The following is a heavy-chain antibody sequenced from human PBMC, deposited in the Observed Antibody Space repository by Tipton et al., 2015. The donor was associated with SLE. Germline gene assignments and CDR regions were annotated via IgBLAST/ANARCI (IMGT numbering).Heavy chain of an antibody. CDR2: ISFNGGHK. V-gene: IGHV3-30*14. D-gene: IGHD5-12*01. CDR1: GFTFGSNP. Sequence: SLRLSCAASGFTFGSNPMSWVRQAPGKGLEWLTMISFNGGHKLYADSVKGRLTISRHNSKNTLYLQMNSLSAEDTAVYYCARVNGGYGQMDVWGIGTTVTVSS. J-gene: IGHJ6*04. CDR3: ARVNGGYGQMDV.